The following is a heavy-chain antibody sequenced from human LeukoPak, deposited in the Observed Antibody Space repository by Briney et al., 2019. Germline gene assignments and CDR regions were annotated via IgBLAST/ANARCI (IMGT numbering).Heavy chain of an antibody. Sequence: SETLSLTCTVSGDSLSSYYWGWIRQPPGKGLECIGYIYYSGSTNYNTSLQSRVTISVDTSKNQFSLNLSSPADADKARYYFARIDSAGSYGMDVWGQGTTVTVSS. CDR3: ARIDSAGSYGMDV. V-gene: IGHV4-59*12. D-gene: IGHD1-14*01. CDR1: GDSLSSYY. CDR2: IYYSGST. J-gene: IGHJ6*02.